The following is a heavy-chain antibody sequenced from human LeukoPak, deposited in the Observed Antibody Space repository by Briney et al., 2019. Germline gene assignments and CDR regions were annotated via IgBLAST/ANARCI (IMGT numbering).Heavy chain of an antibody. CDR2: LSKSGNT. Sequence: SETLSLTCTVSGGSISSYYWSWIRLPPGKGLEWIGYLSKSGNTNYSPSLKSRITISIDTSKNQFSLKLSSVTAADTAVYHCARVGYSYGFDCWGQGTLVTVSS. J-gene: IGHJ4*02. CDR3: ARVGYSYGFDC. CDR1: GGSISSYY. D-gene: IGHD5-18*01. V-gene: IGHV4-59*08.